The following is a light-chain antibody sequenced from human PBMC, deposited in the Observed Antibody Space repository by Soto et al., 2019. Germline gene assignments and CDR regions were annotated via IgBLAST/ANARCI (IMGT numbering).Light chain of an antibody. J-gene: IGLJ1*01. CDR2: GNG. V-gene: IGLV1-40*01. CDR3: QSYDSSLSGSEV. CDR1: SANIWAGYD. Sequence: QSVLTQPPSVSGAPGQRVTISCTGSSANIWAGYDVHWYQQLPGTAPKLLISGNGNRPSGVPDRFSGSKSGTSASLAITGLQAEDEADYYCQSYDSSLSGSEVFGTGTKVTVL.